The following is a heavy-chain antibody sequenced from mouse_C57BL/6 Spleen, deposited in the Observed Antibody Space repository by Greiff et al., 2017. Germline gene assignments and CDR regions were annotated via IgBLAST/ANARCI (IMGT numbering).Heavy chain of an antibody. V-gene: IGHV6-3*01. J-gene: IGHJ4*01. CDR2: IRLKSDNYAT. CDR1: GFTFSNYW. CDR3: TRTHYYAMDY. Sequence: VQLKESGGGLVQPGGSMKLSCVASGFTFSNYWMNWVRQSPEKGLEWVAQIRLKSDNYATHYAESVKGRFTISRDDSKSSVYLQMNNLRAEDTGIYYCTRTHYYAMDYWGQGTSVTVSS.